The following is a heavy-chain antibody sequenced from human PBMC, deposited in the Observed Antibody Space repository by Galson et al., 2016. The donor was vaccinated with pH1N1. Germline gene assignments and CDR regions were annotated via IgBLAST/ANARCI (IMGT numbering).Heavy chain of an antibody. CDR2: IFYTGST. CDR3: ARDIDGTTGWKGVDY. Sequence: ETLSLTCTVSGGSISTYYWSWIRQPPGKGLEWIGYIFYTGSTTYSPSLKSRVTMSVDTSKNQFSLKLTSVTAADTAVYYCARDIDGTTGWKGVDYWGQGALVTVSS. J-gene: IGHJ4*02. CDR1: GGSISTYY. D-gene: IGHD1-7*01. V-gene: IGHV4-59*01.